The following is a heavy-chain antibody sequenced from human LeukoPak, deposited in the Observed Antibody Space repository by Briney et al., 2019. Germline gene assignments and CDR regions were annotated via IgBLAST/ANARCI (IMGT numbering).Heavy chain of an antibody. CDR2: INYSGST. J-gene: IGHJ5*01. CDR1: GGSISSTNYY. D-gene: IGHD1-26*01. V-gene: IGHV4-39*07. Sequence: SETLSLTCTVSGGSISSTNYYWGWIRQPPGKGLEWIGSINYSGSTYYNPSLKGRVTISIDTSKNQFSLNLNSVTAADTAVFYCARDDGGSTGRFDSWGQGTLVTVSS. CDR3: ARDDGGSTGRFDS.